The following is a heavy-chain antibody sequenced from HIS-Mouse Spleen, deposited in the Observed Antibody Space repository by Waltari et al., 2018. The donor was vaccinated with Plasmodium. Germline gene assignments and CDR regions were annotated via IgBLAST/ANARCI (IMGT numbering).Heavy chain of an antibody. CDR1: GYTFTGYY. D-gene: IGHD6-13*01. CDR3: ARVLGYKAAAGTFVEYFQH. Sequence: QVQLVQSGAEVKKPGASVKVSCTASGYTFTGYYMHWVRQAPGQGLEWRGWINPNSGDTSISTAYMELSRLRSDDTAVYYCARVLGYKAAAGTFVEYFQHWGQGTLVTVSS. CDR2: INPNSG. J-gene: IGHJ1*01. V-gene: IGHV1-2*02.